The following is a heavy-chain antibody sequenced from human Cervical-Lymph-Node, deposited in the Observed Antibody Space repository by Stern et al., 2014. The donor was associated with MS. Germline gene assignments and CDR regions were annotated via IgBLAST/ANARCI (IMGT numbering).Heavy chain of an antibody. D-gene: IGHD2-15*01. J-gene: IGHJ3*02. CDR3: ARGLLGSENAFDI. CDR2: ISAYNGNT. CDR1: GYTFTSYG. V-gene: IGHV1-18*04. Sequence: VQLVESGAEVKKPGASVKVSCKASGYTFTSYGISWVRQAPRQVLGWMGWISAYNGNTNYAQKLQGRVPMTTATSTSTAYMELRSLRSDDTAVYYCARGLLGSENAFDIWGQGTMVTVSS.